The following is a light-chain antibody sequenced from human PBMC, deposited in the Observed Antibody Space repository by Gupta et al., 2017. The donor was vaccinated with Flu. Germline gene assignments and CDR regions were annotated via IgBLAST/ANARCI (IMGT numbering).Light chain of an antibody. CDR2: EGM. Sequence: SSDFGSYNLVSWYQQYPGKAPKRMIYEGMKRPSGVSNRFSGSKSGNTASLTISGLQAYDEADYYCCSYAGSGTYYVFGTGTKFTVL. CDR3: CSYAGSGTYYV. V-gene: IGLV2-23*01. CDR1: SSDFGSYNL. J-gene: IGLJ1*01.